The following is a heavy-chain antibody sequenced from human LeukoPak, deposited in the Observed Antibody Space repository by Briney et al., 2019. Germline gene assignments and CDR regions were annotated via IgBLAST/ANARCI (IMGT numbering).Heavy chain of an antibody. D-gene: IGHD1-1*01. Sequence: PGGSLRLSCAASGFTFCTHSFNWIRKAPGKGLEWVSSISIGGGNTKYADSVKGRFTISRDNAKNSVYLQMDNLRVEDTAVYYCARDSEIEGTGDYFENWGQGTLVTVSS. J-gene: IGHJ4*02. CDR1: GFTFCTHS. CDR3: ARDSEIEGTGDYFEN. V-gene: IGHV3-21*06. CDR2: ISIGGGNT.